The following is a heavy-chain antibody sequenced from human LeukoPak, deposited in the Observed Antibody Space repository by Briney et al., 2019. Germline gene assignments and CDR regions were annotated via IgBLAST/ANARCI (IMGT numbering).Heavy chain of an antibody. V-gene: IGHV3-23*01. Sequence: GGSLRLYCAASGFTFSSYAMSWVRQAPGKGLEWVSTISGSGDATYYADSVKGRFTIPRDNSKNTLYLQMNSLRAEDTAVYYCAKTGAYYDISPSPRFDPWGQGTLVTVSS. CDR2: ISGSGDAT. CDR1: GFTFSSYA. D-gene: IGHD3-9*01. J-gene: IGHJ5*02. CDR3: AKTGAYYDISPSPRFDP.